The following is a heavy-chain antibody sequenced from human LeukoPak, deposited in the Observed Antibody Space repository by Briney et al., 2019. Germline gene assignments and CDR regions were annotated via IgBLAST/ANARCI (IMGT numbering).Heavy chain of an antibody. D-gene: IGHD1-26*01. J-gene: IGHJ5*02. CDR3: ARVQGGAAYNWFDP. Sequence: PGGSLRLSCAASGFTLISYSMNWVRQAPGKGLEWVSYISSSSSTIYYADSVKGRFTVSRDNAKNSLFLQMNSLRAEETAVYYCARVQGGAAYNWFDPWGQGNLVTVSS. CDR2: ISSSSSTI. CDR1: GFTLISYS. V-gene: IGHV3-48*01.